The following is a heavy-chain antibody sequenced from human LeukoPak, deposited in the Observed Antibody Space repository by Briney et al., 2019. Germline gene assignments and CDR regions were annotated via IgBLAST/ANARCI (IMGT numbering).Heavy chain of an antibody. V-gene: IGHV3-7*05. Sequence: GGSLRLSCAASGFTFSSHWMNWVRQAPGKGLEWVANIKEDGSEKYYVDSVKCRFTISRDNAKNSLCLQMNSLRAEDTAIYYCVRSGGYWGQGTLVTVSS. CDR3: VRSGGY. D-gene: IGHD1-26*01. CDR1: GFTFSSHW. J-gene: IGHJ4*02. CDR2: IKEDGSEK.